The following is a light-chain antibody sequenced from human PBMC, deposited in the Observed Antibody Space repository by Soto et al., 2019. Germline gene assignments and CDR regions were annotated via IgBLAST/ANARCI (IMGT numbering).Light chain of an antibody. J-gene: IGKJ3*01. V-gene: IGKV1-9*01. Sequence: IQLTQSPSSLSASVGDTVTITCRASQAIGSYFAWYQQRPGTAPKLLIYSASTLHSGVPSRFSGSGSGTDFTLTIRSLQPEDLATYYCQQVDSYPRTFGPGTTVEI. CDR2: SAS. CDR1: QAIGSY. CDR3: QQVDSYPRT.